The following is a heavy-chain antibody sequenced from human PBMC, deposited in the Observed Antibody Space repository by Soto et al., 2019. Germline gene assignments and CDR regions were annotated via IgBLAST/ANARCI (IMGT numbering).Heavy chain of an antibody. Sequence: QVQLVQSGTEVRKPGASVKLSCKTSGYTFLNYAIHWVRQAPGQGLEWMGWVNPSNGYTKYSENFQARLSLTRDTSATTAYMELSSLRSEDTAVYYCARRLSALDVWGQGTVVTVTP. J-gene: IGHJ3*01. V-gene: IGHV1-3*01. CDR2: VNPSNGYT. CDR3: ARRLSALDV. CDR1: GYTFLNYA.